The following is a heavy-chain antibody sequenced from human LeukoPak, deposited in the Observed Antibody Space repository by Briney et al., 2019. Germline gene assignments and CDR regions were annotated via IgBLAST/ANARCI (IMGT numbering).Heavy chain of an antibody. CDR2: INSDGSST. J-gene: IGHJ4*02. D-gene: IGHD3-22*01. CDR3: ARSRGYSPRHFDY. CDR1: GFTFSSYW. Sequence: GGSLRPSCAASGFTFSSYWMPWVRQAPGKGLVWVSRINSDGSSTSYADSVKSRFTISRDNAKNTLYLQMNSLRAEDTAVYYCARSRGYSPRHFDYWGQGTLVTVSS. V-gene: IGHV3-74*01.